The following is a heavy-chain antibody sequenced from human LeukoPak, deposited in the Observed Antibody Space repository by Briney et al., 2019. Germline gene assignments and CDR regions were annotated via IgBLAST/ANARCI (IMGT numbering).Heavy chain of an antibody. Sequence: SETLSLTCTVPGGSINNYYWNWIRQPPGKGLEWIGYITGSIYFSGCTKYDPSLESRVTMSVDTSKNQFSLTLSSVTAADTAVYYCARDSRDYGSGSYWDVWGQGTTVTVSS. CDR3: ARDSRDYGSGSYWDV. D-gene: IGHD3-10*01. CDR1: GGSINNYY. CDR2: ITGSIYFSGCT. J-gene: IGHJ6*02. V-gene: IGHV4-59*01.